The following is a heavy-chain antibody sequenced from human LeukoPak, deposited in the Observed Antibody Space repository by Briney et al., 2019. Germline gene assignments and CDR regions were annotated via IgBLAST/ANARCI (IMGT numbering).Heavy chain of an antibody. CDR1: GFTVSSKY. CDR3: ARLNFGDDY. J-gene: IGHJ4*02. CDR2: IYGSTGA. D-gene: IGHD4-17*01. Sequence: GGSLRLSCAASGFTVSSKYINWVRQAPGKGLEWVSVIYGSTGADYADSVKGRFTISRDNSMNTVYLQMNSLRAEDTAIYYCARLNFGDDYWGQGTLVAVSS. V-gene: IGHV3-66*01.